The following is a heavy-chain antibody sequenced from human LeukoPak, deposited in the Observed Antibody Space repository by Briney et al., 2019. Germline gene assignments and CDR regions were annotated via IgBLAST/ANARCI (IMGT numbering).Heavy chain of an antibody. CDR1: GGTFSSDA. V-gene: IGHV1-69*05. J-gene: IGHJ4*02. Sequence: GSSVKVSCKASGGTFSSDAISWVRQAPGQGLEWMGGIIPIFGTANYAQKFQGRVTITTDESTSTAYMELSSLRSEDTAVYYCARGGPYYYDSSGYQPFDYWGQGTLVTVSS. CDR2: IIPIFGTA. CDR3: ARGGPYYYDSSGYQPFDY. D-gene: IGHD3-22*01.